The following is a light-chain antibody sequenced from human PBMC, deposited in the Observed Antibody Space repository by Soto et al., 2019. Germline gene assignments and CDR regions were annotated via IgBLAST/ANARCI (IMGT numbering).Light chain of an antibody. V-gene: IGKV3-11*01. CDR2: GAS. Sequence: EIVLTQSPATLSLSPGERATLSCRASQSVSSYLAWYHQKPGQAPRLLISGASKRATGIPARFSGSGSGTDFTLTISSLEPEDFAVYYCQQRSNGPLYTFGQGTKLEIK. CDR1: QSVSSY. CDR3: QQRSNGPLYT. J-gene: IGKJ2*01.